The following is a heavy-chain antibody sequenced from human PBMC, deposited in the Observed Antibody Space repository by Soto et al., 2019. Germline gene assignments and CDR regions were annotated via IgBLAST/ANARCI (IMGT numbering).Heavy chain of an antibody. CDR3: ARYDSSGYYWPYYYYGMDV. CDR2: ISSSSSYI. D-gene: IGHD3-22*01. CDR1: GVTFSTYS. V-gene: IGHV3-21*01. Sequence: GGSLRLSCAASGVTFSTYSMNWVRQAPGKGLEWVSSISSSSSYIYYADSVKGRFTISRDNAKNSLYLQMNSLRAEDTAVYYCARYDSSGYYWPYYYYGMDVWGQGTTVT. J-gene: IGHJ6*02.